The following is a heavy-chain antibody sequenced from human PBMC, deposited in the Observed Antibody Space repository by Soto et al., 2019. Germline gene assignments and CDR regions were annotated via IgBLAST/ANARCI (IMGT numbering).Heavy chain of an antibody. D-gene: IGHD6-19*01. CDR3: AKGPNTNVGWPYYFES. CDR1: GFSLANYP. J-gene: IGHJ4*02. Sequence: GGSLRLSCVASGFSLANYPMNWVRQTPGKGLEWISYSSPRGDTIYYADSVEGRFTISIXXXXXSXSXHXXXLRDXDSALYYCAKGPNTNVGWPYYFESWGQGVPVTVS. CDR2: SSPRGDTI. V-gene: IGHV3-48*02.